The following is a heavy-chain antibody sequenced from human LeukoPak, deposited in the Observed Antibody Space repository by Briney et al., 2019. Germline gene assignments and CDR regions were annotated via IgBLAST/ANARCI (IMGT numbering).Heavy chain of an antibody. CDR3: ARDDQGYDYVWGSYRNDAFDI. CDR2: INHSGST. J-gene: IGHJ3*02. CDR1: GGSFSGYY. Sequence: SETLSLTCAVYGGSFSGYYWSWIRQPPGKGLEWIGEINHSGSTNYNPSLKSRVTISVDTSKNQFSLKLSSVTAADTAVYYCARDDQGYDYVWGSYRNDAFDIWGQGTMVTVSS. D-gene: IGHD3-16*02. V-gene: IGHV4-34*01.